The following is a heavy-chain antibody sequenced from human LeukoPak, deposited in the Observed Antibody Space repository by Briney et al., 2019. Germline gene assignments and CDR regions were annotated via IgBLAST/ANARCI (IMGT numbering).Heavy chain of an antibody. CDR1: GASISRYY. CDR3: ARGGTVAGLFDY. J-gene: IGHJ4*02. V-gene: IGHV4-59*08. D-gene: IGHD6-19*01. CDR2: ISYRGST. Sequence: XXSXTCXVSGASISRYYWSWIRQPPGKALEWIGHISYRGSTNYNPSLNSRVTVSVDTSQSQFSLKLSSVNAADTAVYYCARGGTVAGLFDYWGQGTLVTVSS.